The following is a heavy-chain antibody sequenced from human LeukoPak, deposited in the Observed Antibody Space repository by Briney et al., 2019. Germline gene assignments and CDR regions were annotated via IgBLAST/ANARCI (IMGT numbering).Heavy chain of an antibody. CDR2: ISSSSSTI. CDR1: GFTFSSYS. CDR3: ARDYDFWSGWLDY. V-gene: IGHV3-48*01. Sequence: GGSLRLSCAASGFTFSSYSMNWVRQAPGKGLEWVSYISSSSSTIYYADSVKGRFTISRDNAKNSLYLQMNSLRAEDTAVYYCARDYDFWSGWLDYWGQGTLVTVSS. D-gene: IGHD3-3*01. J-gene: IGHJ4*02.